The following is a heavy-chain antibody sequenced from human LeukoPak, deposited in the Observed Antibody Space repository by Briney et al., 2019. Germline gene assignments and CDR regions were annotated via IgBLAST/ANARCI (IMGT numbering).Heavy chain of an antibody. CDR3: VIPVITSGYYGSFYMDV. D-gene: IGHD3-22*01. J-gene: IGHJ6*03. Sequence: PSETLSLTCIVSGGSLSSSSFYWRWLRQPPGSGPEWIGNIHYRGSTYYNPSLKSRVSIFADSSKNQFSLELTSVTAADTATYYCVIPVITSGYYGSFYMDVWGKGTTVTVSS. CDR2: IHYRGST. V-gene: IGHV4-39*01. CDR1: GGSLSSSSFY.